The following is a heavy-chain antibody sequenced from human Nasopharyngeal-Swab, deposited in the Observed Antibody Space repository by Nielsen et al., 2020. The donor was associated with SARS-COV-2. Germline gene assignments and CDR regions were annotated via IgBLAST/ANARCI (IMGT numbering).Heavy chain of an antibody. CDR3: AKGLGQQLVNWFDP. Sequence: GESLKISCAASGFTFSSYAMSWVRQAPGKGLEWVSAISGSGGSTYYADSVKGRFTISRDNSKNTLYLQMNSLRAEDTVVYYCAKGLGQQLVNWFDPWGQGTLVTVSS. CDR2: ISGSGGST. J-gene: IGHJ5*02. D-gene: IGHD6-13*01. V-gene: IGHV3-23*01. CDR1: GFTFSSYA.